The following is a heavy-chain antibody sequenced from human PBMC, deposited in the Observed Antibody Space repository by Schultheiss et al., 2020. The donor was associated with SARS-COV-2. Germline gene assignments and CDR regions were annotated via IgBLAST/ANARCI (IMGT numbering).Heavy chain of an antibody. D-gene: IGHD2-2*01. Sequence: SETLSLTCAVSGGSFRGYYWSWIRQSPGKGLEWLGEINHSGSTSYKPSLKSRVTISVDTSKNQFSLRLTSVTAADTAVYYCARSGLPSTIGLHVFDPWGQGTLVTVSS. CDR3: ARSGLPSTIGLHVFDP. V-gene: IGHV4-34*01. J-gene: IGHJ5*02. CDR1: GGSFRGYY. CDR2: INHSGST.